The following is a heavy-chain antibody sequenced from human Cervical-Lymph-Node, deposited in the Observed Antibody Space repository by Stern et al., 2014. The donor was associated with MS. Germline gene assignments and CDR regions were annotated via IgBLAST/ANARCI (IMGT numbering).Heavy chain of an antibody. CDR3: ARDEGADY. J-gene: IGHJ4*02. CDR1: GYSFTSYF. Sequence: QVQLGQSGAEVKKPGASVKVSCMASGYSFTSYFINWVRQAPGQGLEWMGIINPIAGNTNYAQKFQGRVVMTSDTSTGTVYMELSSLRSEDTAVYYCARDEGADYWGQGTLVTVSS. V-gene: IGHV1-46*01. CDR2: INPIAGNT.